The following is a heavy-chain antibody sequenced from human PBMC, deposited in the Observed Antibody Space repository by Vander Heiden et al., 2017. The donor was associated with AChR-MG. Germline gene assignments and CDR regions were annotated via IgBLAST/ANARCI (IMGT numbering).Heavy chain of an antibody. V-gene: IGHV3-9*01. J-gene: IGHJ4*02. CDR3: ASTLEYSSSFDY. D-gene: IGHD6-6*01. CDR2: ISWNSGSI. CDR1: GFTFDDYA. Sequence: EVQLVESGGGLVQPGRSLTLSCAASGFTFDDYAMHWVRQAPGKGLEWVSGISWNSGSIGYADSVKGRFTISRDNAKNSLYLQMNSLRAEDTALYYCASTLEYSSSFDYWGQGTLVTVSS.